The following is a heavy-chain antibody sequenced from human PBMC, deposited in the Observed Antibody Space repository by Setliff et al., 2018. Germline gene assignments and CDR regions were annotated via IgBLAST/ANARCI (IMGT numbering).Heavy chain of an antibody. CDR3: ARDQGYCGSAGCYAQLWFDP. J-gene: IGHJ5*02. D-gene: IGHD2-2*01. CDR2: IYSSGST. Sequence: PSETLSLTCTVSGDSITSATNYWSWLRQPAGKGLEWIGYIYSSGSTNYNPSLKSRVTISVDTSKNQLSLKLSSVTAADTAVYYCARDQGYCGSAGCYAQLWFDPWGQGTLVTVSS. V-gene: IGHV4-61*09. CDR1: GDSITSATNY.